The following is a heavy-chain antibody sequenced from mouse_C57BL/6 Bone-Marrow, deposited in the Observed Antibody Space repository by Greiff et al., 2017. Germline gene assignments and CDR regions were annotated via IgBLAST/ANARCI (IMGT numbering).Heavy chain of an antibody. V-gene: IGHV1-62-2*01. CDR3: ARHEGRSGYSNHTRYYAMDY. D-gene: IGHD2-5*01. Sequence: QVQLQQSGAELVKPGASVKLSCKASGYTFTEYTIHWVKQRSGQGLEWIGWFYPGSGSIKYNEKFKDKATLTSDNSSSTVYMELSRLTSEDSAVYFCARHEGRSGYSNHTRYYAMDYWGQGTSVTVSS. J-gene: IGHJ4*01. CDR1: GYTFTEYT. CDR2: FYPGSGSI.